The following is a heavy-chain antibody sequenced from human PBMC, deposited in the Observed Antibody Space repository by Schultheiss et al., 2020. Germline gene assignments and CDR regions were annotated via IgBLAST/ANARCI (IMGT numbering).Heavy chain of an antibody. Sequence: SVKVSCEASGGTFSSYAISWVRQAPGQGLEWMGRIIPILGIANYAQKFQERVTITRDMSTSTAYMELSSLRSEDTAVYYCAADIVATITRSFDYWGQGTLGTV. J-gene: IGHJ4*02. CDR3: AADIVATITRSFDY. D-gene: IGHD5-12*01. CDR1: GGTFSSYA. CDR2: IIPILGIA. V-gene: IGHV1-69*04.